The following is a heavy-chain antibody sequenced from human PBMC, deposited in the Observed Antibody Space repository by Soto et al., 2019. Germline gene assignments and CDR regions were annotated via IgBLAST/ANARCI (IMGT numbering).Heavy chain of an antibody. J-gene: IGHJ5*02. D-gene: IGHD6-6*01. V-gene: IGHV6-1*01. Sequence: KQSQTLSLTCAISGDRVSSNSAAWNWIRQSPSRGLEWLGRTYYRSKWYNDYAVSVKSRITINPDTSKNQFSLQLNSVTPEDTAVYYCARGSSIAAKRGNWFDPWGQGTLVTVSS. CDR3: ARGSSIAAKRGNWFDP. CDR1: GDRVSSNSAA. CDR2: TYYRSKWYN.